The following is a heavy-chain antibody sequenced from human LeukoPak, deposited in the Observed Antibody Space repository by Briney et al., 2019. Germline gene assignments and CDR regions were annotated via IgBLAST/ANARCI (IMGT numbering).Heavy chain of an antibody. V-gene: IGHV1-69*13. Sequence: GASVKVSCKASGGTFSSYAISWVRQAPGQGLEWMGGTIPIFGTANYAQKFQGRVTITADESTSTAYMELSSLRSEDTAVYYCARGSYGPGDWYFDLWGRGTLVTVSS. CDR2: TIPIFGTA. D-gene: IGHD5-18*01. J-gene: IGHJ2*01. CDR1: GGTFSSYA. CDR3: ARGSYGPGDWYFDL.